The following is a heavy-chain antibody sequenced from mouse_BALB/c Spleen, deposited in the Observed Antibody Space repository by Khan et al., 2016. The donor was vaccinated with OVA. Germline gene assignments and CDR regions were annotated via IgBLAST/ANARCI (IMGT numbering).Heavy chain of an antibody. CDR3: AHASYGPRNFDV. D-gene: IGHD6-1*01. CDR1: GFTIKDTY. J-gene: IGHJ1*03. Sequence: VQLKQSGAQLVKPGASVKLSCTASGFTIKDTYMHWVKERPEQGLEWIGRIAPVNGNTKYDPKFQGKATITADTSSNTSYLQLSSLTSEDTAVYYYAHASYGPRNFDVWGTGTTVTVSS. V-gene: IGHV14-3*02. CDR2: IAPVNGNT.